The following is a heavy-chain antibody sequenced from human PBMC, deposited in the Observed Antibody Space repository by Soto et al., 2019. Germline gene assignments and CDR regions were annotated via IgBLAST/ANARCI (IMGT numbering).Heavy chain of an antibody. CDR1: GFNFGNYR. V-gene: IGHV3-7*01. CDR3: ARDSGYGAGNSVSHYLGY. Sequence: GGSLRLSGEASGFNFGNYRMRWVRQAPGKGLASLATKKRDASEKKYVESVKGRFTTSRENAKNSLYLQMDSLRAEDTAVYYCARDSGYGAGNSVSHYLGYWGRGTLVTV. D-gene: IGHD3-10*01. CDR2: KKRDASEK. J-gene: IGHJ4*01.